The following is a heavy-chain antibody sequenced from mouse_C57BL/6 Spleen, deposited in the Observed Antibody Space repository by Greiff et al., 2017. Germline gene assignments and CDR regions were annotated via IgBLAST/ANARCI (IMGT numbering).Heavy chain of an antibody. Sequence: EVQLVESGGGLVKPGGSLKLSCAASGFTFSDYGMHWVRQAPEKGLEWVAYISSGSSTIYYADTVKGRFTISRDNAKNTLFLHMTSLRSEDTAMYYYARDNYCAMDYWGQGTSVTVSS. CDR3: ARDNYCAMDY. V-gene: IGHV5-17*01. CDR1: GFTFSDYG. D-gene: IGHD1-3*01. J-gene: IGHJ4*01. CDR2: ISSGSSTI.